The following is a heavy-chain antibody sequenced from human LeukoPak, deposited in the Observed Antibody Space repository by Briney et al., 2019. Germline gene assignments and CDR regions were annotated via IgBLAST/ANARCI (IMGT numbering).Heavy chain of an antibody. V-gene: IGHV1-69*05. Sequence: SVKVSCKASGGTFISYAISWVRQAPGQGLEWMGGIIPIFGTANYAQKFQGRVTITTDESTSTAYMELSSVTAADTAVYYCARHHVDTAGQIDYWGQGTLVTVSS. CDR3: ARHHVDTAGQIDY. J-gene: IGHJ4*02. CDR2: IIPIFGTA. D-gene: IGHD5-18*01. CDR1: GGTFISYA.